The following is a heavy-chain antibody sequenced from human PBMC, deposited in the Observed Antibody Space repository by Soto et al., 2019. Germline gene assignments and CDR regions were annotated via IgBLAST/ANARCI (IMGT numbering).Heavy chain of an antibody. J-gene: IGHJ4*02. CDR3: ARGQWLAFDY. Sequence: QVQLQESGPGLVKPSGTLSLTCAVSGGSISSTNWWSWVRQPPGKGLEWLGEIYHSGSTNSNPSLKXXVXIXXDKSKNQFSLILNSVTAADTAVYYCARGQWLAFDYWGQGTLVTVSS. CDR1: GGSISSTNW. V-gene: IGHV4-4*02. D-gene: IGHD6-19*01. CDR2: IYHSGST.